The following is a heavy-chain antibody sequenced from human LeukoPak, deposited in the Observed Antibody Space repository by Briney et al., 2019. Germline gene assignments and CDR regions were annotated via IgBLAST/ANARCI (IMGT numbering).Heavy chain of an antibody. Sequence: GRSLRLSCAASGFTFDDYAMHWVRQAPGKGLEWVSGISWNSGSIGYADSVKGRFTISRDNAKNSLYLQMSSLRAEDTAVYYCARGLKGSGYYRNPFDYWGQGTLVTVSS. D-gene: IGHD3-3*01. CDR1: GFTFDDYA. V-gene: IGHV3-9*01. CDR3: ARGLKGSGYYRNPFDY. J-gene: IGHJ4*02. CDR2: ISWNSGSI.